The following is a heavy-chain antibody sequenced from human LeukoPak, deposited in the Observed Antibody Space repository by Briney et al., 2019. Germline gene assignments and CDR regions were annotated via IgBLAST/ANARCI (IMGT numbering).Heavy chain of an antibody. V-gene: IGHV3-23*01. CDR2: ISGSGGST. D-gene: IGHD3-16*01. CDR1: RFTFSSYA. Sequence: GGSLRLSCAASRFTFSSYAMSWVRQAPVKGLEWVSAISGSGGSTYYADSVKGRFTISRDNSKNTLYLQMNSLRAEDTAVYYCAKDPGFGFDYWGQGTLVTVSS. J-gene: IGHJ4*02. CDR3: AKDPGFGFDY.